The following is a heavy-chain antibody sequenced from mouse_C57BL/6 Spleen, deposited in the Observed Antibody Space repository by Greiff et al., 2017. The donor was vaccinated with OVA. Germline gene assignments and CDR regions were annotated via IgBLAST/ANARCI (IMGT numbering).Heavy chain of an antibody. V-gene: IGHV1-26*01. Sequence: EFQLQQSGPELVKPGASVKISCKASGYTFTDYYMNWVKQSHGKSLEWIGDINPNNGGTSYNQKFKGKATLTVDKSSSTAYMELRSLTSEDSAVYYCARLQGYFDVWGTGTTVTVSS. CDR1: GYTFTDYY. J-gene: IGHJ1*03. CDR2: INPNNGGT. CDR3: ARLQGYFDV.